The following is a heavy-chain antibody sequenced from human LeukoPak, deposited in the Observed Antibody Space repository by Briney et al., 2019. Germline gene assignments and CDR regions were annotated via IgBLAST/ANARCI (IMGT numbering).Heavy chain of an antibody. CDR1: GFTFSSYW. CDR2: INSDGRST. CDR3: ARGGYSYGDAFDI. V-gene: IGHV3-74*01. Sequence: GGSLRLSCAASGFTFSSYWLHWVRQAPGKGLVWVSRINSDGRSTSYADSVKGRFTISRDNAKNTLYLQMNSLRAEDTAVYYCARGGYSYGDAFDIWGQGTMVTVSS. J-gene: IGHJ3*02. D-gene: IGHD5-18*01.